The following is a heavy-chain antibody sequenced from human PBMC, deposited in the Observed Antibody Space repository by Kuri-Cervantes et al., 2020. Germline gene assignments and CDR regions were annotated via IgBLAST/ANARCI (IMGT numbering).Heavy chain of an antibody. CDR2: ISSSSTI. V-gene: IGHV3-48*01. J-gene: IGHJ3*02. CDR3: ARDYPMVRGVIIAFDI. D-gene: IGHD3-10*01. Sequence: GESLKISCAASGFTFSSYAMSWVRQAPGKGLEWVSYISSSSTIYYADSVKGRFTISRDNAKNSLYLQMNSLRAEDTAVYYCARDYPMVRGVIIAFDIWGQGTVVTVSS. CDR1: GFTFSSYA.